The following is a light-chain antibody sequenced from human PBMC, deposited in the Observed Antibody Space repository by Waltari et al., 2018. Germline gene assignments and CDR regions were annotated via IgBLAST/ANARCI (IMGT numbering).Light chain of an antibody. V-gene: IGLV2-14*01. CDR1: SSDVGGYNY. CDR2: AVS. Sequence: QSALTQPASVSGSPGQSITISCTGTSSDVGGYNYVPWYPQHPGKVPKLLIFAVSNRPSGVSNMFSGAKSGNTASLTISGRQAEDEADYYCCSFTSRSTWVFGGGTKLTVL. J-gene: IGLJ3*02. CDR3: CSFTSRSTWV.